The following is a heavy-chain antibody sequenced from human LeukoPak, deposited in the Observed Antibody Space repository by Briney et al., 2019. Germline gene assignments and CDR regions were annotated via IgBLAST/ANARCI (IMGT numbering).Heavy chain of an antibody. CDR1: GFTFNSYS. CDR3: ARSGVALFDY. Sequence: PGGSLRLSCADSGFTFNSYSMNWVRQAPGKGPEWVSSITSSSSYIYYADSVKGRFTVSRDNAKNSLYLQMNSLRAEDTGVYYCARSGVALFDYWGQGTLVTVSS. V-gene: IGHV3-21*01. D-gene: IGHD3-3*01. CDR2: ITSSSSYI. J-gene: IGHJ4*02.